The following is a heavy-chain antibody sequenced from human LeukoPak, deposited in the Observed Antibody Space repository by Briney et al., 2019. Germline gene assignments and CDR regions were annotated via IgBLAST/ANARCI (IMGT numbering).Heavy chain of an antibody. V-gene: IGHV3-23*01. J-gene: IGHJ4*02. Sequence: SGGSLRLSCAASGFTVSSNYMSWVRQAPGKGLEWVSSIGGSGSGYSTYYADSVKGRFTISRDTSKNTLYLQMNSLRAEDTAVYYCAREAAATTPSDYWGQGTLVTVSS. CDR3: AREAAATTPSDY. D-gene: IGHD6-13*01. CDR1: GFTVSSNY. CDR2: IGGSGSGYST.